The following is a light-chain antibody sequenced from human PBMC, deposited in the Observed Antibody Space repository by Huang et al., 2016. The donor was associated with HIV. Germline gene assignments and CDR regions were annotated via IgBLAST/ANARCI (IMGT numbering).Light chain of an antibody. CDR2: GSS. Sequence: EIVMTQSPATLSVSPGERATLSCRASQGVSNNIAWYQQTPGQTPSLLIHGSSTRATGIAAKFSGRGSGTDFTLTITSLQPEDSAVYYCQHYNNWPPWTFGPGTQVEI. CDR1: QGVSNN. J-gene: IGKJ1*01. CDR3: QHYNNWPPWT. V-gene: IGKV3D-15*01.